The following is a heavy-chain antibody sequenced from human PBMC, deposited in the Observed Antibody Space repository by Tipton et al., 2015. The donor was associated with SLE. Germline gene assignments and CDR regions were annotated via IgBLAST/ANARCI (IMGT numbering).Heavy chain of an antibody. J-gene: IGHJ4*02. V-gene: IGHV3-21*01. D-gene: IGHD2-8*01. CDR2: ITSSSSYI. Sequence: SLRLSCTVSGLTFSSHWMNWVRQAPGKGLEWASSITSSSSYIYYADSVKGRFTISRDNANNPLYLQMSSLRGEDTAVYYCARGRDHAYWGQRTLVTVSS. CDR1: GLTFSSHW. CDR3: ARGRDHAY.